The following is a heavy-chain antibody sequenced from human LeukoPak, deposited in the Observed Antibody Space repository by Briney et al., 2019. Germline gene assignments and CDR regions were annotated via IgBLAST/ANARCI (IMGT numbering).Heavy chain of an antibody. CDR1: GFTVSSDH. Sequence: GSLRLSCVGSGFTVSSDHMSWVRQAPGKGLEWISYSSPSGITTYYADSVRGRFTISRDNAKNSLYLQMDGLTVDDTALYYCAREGDVYNWNDGYYFNHWGQGILVTVSS. V-gene: IGHV3-48*03. J-gene: IGHJ4*02. CDR3: AREGDVYNWNDGYYFNH. CDR2: SSPSGITT. D-gene: IGHD1-1*01.